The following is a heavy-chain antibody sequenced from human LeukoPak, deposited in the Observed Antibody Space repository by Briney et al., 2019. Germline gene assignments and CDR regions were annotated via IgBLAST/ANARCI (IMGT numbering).Heavy chain of an antibody. CDR1: GYTFTSYG. V-gene: IGHV1-18*01. Sequence: ASVKVSCKASGYTFTSYGISWVRQAPGQGLEWMGWISAYNGNKNYAQKLQGRVTMTTDTSTSTAYMELRSLRSDDTAVYYCARDGLWFGPPQKNWFDPWGQGTLVTVSS. J-gene: IGHJ5*02. D-gene: IGHD3-10*01. CDR3: ARDGLWFGPPQKNWFDP. CDR2: ISAYNGNK.